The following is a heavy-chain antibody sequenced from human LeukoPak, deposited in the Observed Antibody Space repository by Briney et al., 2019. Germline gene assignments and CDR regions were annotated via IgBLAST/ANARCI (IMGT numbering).Heavy chain of an antibody. CDR1: GFTFSTYW. J-gene: IGHJ4*02. CDR2: IKHDGSEK. D-gene: IGHD6-25*01. Sequence: PGGSLRLSCAASGFTFSTYWMSWVRQAPGKGLQWVANIKHDGSEKNYVDSVKGRFSISKDNAKNSLYLQMSSLRAEDTAIYYCARERPGSASAFDYWGQGTLVTVSS. V-gene: IGHV3-7*01. CDR3: ARERPGSASAFDY.